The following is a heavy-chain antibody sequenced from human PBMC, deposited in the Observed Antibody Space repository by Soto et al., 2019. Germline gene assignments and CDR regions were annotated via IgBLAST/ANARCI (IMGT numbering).Heavy chain of an antibody. J-gene: IGHJ3*02. CDR3: AKKRGYGSGSYYISDAFDI. Sequence: GGSLRLSCAASGFTFSSYAMSWVRQAPGKGLEWVSAISGSGGSTYYADSVKGRFTISRDNSKNTLYLQMNSLRAEDTAVYYCAKKRGYGSGSYYISDAFDIWGQGTMVTVSS. V-gene: IGHV3-23*01. D-gene: IGHD3-10*01. CDR2: ISGSGGST. CDR1: GFTFSSYA.